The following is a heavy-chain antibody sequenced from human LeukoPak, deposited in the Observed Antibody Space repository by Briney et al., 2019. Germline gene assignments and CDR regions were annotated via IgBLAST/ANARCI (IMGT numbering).Heavy chain of an antibody. J-gene: IGHJ5*02. CDR1: GGSISSYY. CDR2: IYTSGST. Sequence: SETLSLTCTVSGGSISSYYWSWIRQPAGKGLEWIGRIYTSGSTNYNPSLKSRVTMSVDTSKNQFSLKLSSVTAADTAVYYCARAQSRIAAAGTNWFDPWGQGTLVTVSS. D-gene: IGHD6-13*01. V-gene: IGHV4-4*07. CDR3: ARAQSRIAAAGTNWFDP.